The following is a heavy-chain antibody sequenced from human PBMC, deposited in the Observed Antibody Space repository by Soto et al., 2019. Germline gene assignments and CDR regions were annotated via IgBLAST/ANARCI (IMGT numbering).Heavy chain of an antibody. CDR3: ARDKGDSSWYYYYYGMDV. Sequence: QVQLVQSGDEVKKPGSSVKVSCKASGGTFSSYAISWVRQAPGQGLEWMGGIIPIFGTANYAQKFQGRVTITADESTSTAYMELSSLRSEDTAVYYCARDKGDSSWYYYYYGMDVWGQGTTVTVSS. CDR2: IIPIFGTA. V-gene: IGHV1-69*01. CDR1: GGTFSSYA. J-gene: IGHJ6*02. D-gene: IGHD6-13*01.